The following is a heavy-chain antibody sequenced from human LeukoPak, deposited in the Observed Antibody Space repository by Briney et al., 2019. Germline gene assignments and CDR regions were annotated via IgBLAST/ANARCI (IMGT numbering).Heavy chain of an antibody. V-gene: IGHV3-30*18. CDR3: AKDLQLPKPASIAVAGTDY. J-gene: IGHJ4*02. CDR2: ISYDGSNK. D-gene: IGHD6-19*01. Sequence: PGGSLRLSCAASRFTFSSYGMHWVRQAPGKGLEWVAVISYDGSNKYYADSVKGRFTISRDNSKNTLYLQMNSLRAEDTAVYYCAKDLQLPKPASIAVAGTDYWGQGTLVTVSS. CDR1: RFTFSSYG.